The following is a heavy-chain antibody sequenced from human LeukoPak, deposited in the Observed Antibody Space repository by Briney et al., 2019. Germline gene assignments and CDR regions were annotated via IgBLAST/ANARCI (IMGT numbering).Heavy chain of an antibody. CDR3: ARGRSSRAPFDY. J-gene: IGHJ4*02. Sequence: SETLSLTCTVSGGSISSGGYYWSWIRQHPGKGLEWFGYIYYSGSTYYNPSLKSRVTISVDTSKNQFSLKLSSVTAADTAVYYCARGRSSRAPFDYWGQGTLVTVSS. CDR1: GGSISSGGYY. CDR2: IYYSGST. V-gene: IGHV4-31*03.